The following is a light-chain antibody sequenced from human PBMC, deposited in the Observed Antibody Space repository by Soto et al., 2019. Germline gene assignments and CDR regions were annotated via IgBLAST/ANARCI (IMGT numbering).Light chain of an antibody. V-gene: IGKV4-1*01. CDR2: WAS. Sequence: DIVMTQSPDSLTVSLGERATINCKSSQSVLYSSNNNNYLAWYQHKPGQPPKLLIYWASTRESGVPDRFSGSRSGTDFTLTISSLQAEDVAVYYCQQYYSTPLTFGGGTKVEIK. J-gene: IGKJ4*01. CDR1: QSVLYSSNNNNY. CDR3: QQYYSTPLT.